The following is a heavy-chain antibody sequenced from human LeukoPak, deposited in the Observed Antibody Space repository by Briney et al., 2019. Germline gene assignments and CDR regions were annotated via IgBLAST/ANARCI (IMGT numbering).Heavy chain of an antibody. D-gene: IGHD3-22*01. Sequence: PGGALRLSCAASGFTFNDHHMAWVRRAPGKGLEWVGRCRNKARSYATEYAASVKGRFTISRAKNSLYLQMNSLKTEDTAVYYCVREGEDDNSAFDIWGNGTLVSVSS. V-gene: IGHV3-72*01. CDR2: CRNKARSYAT. CDR3: VREGEDDNSAFDI. CDR1: GFTFNDHH. J-gene: IGHJ3*02.